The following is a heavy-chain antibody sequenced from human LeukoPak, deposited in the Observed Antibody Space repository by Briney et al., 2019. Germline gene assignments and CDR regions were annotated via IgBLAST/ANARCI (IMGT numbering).Heavy chain of an antibody. CDR1: GYTFTSYG. D-gene: IGHD2-8*01. CDR2: ISAYNGNT. J-gene: IGHJ6*02. CDR3: ARDSTSMVGFYYYGMDV. Sequence: ASVKVSCKASGYTFTSYGISWVRQAPGQGLEGMGWISAYNGNTNYAQKLQGRVTMTTDTSTSTAYMGLRSLRSDDTAVYYCARDSTSMVGFYYYGMDVWGQGTTVTVSS. V-gene: IGHV1-18*01.